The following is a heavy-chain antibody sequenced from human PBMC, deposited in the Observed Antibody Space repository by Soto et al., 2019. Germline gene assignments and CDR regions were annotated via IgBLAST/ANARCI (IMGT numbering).Heavy chain of an antibody. CDR1: GFTFSSYA. D-gene: IGHD2-15*01. CDR3: ASFDIVVVVAATSGGIFDY. CDR2: ISGSGGST. Sequence: GGSLRLSCAASGFTFSSYAMSWVHQAPGKXLEWVSAISGSGGSTYYADSVKGRFTISRDNSKNTLYLQMNSLRAEDTAVYYCASFDIVVVVAATSGGIFDYWGQGTLVTVLL. V-gene: IGHV3-23*01. J-gene: IGHJ4*02.